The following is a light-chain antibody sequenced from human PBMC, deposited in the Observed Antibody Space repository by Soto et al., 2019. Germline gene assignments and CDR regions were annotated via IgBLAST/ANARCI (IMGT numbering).Light chain of an antibody. CDR1: SSDVGGYNY. V-gene: IGLV2-11*01. CDR2: DVS. Sequence: QSALTQPRSVSGSPGQSVTISCTGTSSDVGGYNYVSWYQQHPGKAPKLMIYDVSKRPSGVPDRFSGSKSGNTASLTISGLQAEDEADYYCCSYAGSYTLXFXGXXKLXV. J-gene: IGLJ2*01. CDR3: CSYAGSYTLX.